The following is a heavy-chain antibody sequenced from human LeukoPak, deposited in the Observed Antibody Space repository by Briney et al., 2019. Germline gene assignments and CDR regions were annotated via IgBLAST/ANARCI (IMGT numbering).Heavy chain of an antibody. D-gene: IGHD3-22*01. CDR3: ARGRSSGYYTEFDY. V-gene: IGHV4-4*07. CDR2: IYTSGST. J-gene: IGHJ4*02. CDR1: GGSISSYY. Sequence: SETLSLTCTVSGGSISSYYWSWIRQPAGKGLEWIGRIYTSGSTNYNPSLKSRVTMSVDMSKNQFSLKLSSVTAADTAVYYCARGRSSGYYTEFDYWGQGTLVTVSS.